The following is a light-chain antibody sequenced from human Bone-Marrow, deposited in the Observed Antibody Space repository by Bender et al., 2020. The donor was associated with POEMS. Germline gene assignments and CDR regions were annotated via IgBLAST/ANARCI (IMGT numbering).Light chain of an antibody. CDR3: SSWDDSLNGWV. CDR2: SNN. J-gene: IGLJ3*02. V-gene: IGLV1-44*01. Sequence: NFGNNAANWYQHVPGTAPKLLIYSNNQRPSGVPDRFSASTYGTSASLAISGLHSDDEADYYCSSWDDSLNGWVFGGGTKLTVL. CDR1: NFGNNA.